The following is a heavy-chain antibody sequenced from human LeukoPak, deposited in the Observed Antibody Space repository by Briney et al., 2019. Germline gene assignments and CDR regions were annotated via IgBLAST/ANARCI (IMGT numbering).Heavy chain of an antibody. D-gene: IGHD3-10*01. CDR2: LSGGGGGT. V-gene: IGHV3-23*01. Sequence: GGSVRLSHPACRFTHRRYVVTWVRQALGRGLEWVTSLSGGGGGTWYAGSVKGRFTISRDNSNNVMYLQMNSRRGEDTATYYCAKDRTPYSRSGGYYLGAFDLSGHRTMVIVSS. CDR3: AKDRTPYSRSGGYYLGAFDL. J-gene: IGHJ3*01. CDR1: RFTHRRYV.